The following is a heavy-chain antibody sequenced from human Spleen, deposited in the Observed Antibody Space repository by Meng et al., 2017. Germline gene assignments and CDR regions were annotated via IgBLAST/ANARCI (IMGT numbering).Heavy chain of an antibody. V-gene: IGHV4-31*01. J-gene: IGHJ5*02. CDR3: ARGLNWFDP. CDR2: IHSSGST. CDR1: CGSISSGSHH. Sequence: QVQVQDSGPVLLSASPTLSLTFSCSCGSISSGSHHWSSIGQHPGLVLEYIEDIHSSGSTYFNPPLTIPVAISVDTSKNQFTLELSSVTAADTAVYYCARGLNWFDPWGQGTLVTVSS.